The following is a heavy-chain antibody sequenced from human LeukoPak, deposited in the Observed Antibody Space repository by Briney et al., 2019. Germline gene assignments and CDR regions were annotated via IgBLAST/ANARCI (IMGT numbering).Heavy chain of an antibody. CDR1: GDSISSNYW. V-gene: IGHV4-4*02. CDR3: ARGIPGYFGTSGYYYEY. D-gene: IGHD3-22*01. CDR2: IHHSERT. Sequence: SGTLSLTCAVSGDSISSNYWWTWVRQPPGKGLEWIGEIHHSERTNYSPSLKSRVTISVDNSRNQFSLGLSSVSAADTAVYYCARGIPGYFGTSGYYYEYWGQGTLVTVSS. J-gene: IGHJ4*02.